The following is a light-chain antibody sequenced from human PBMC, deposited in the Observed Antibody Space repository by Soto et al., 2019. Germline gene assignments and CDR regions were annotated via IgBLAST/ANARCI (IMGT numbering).Light chain of an antibody. V-gene: IGLV2-14*01. CDR1: SCDVGGYDY. CDR2: EVS. CDR3: SSYTSSSTSPYV. J-gene: IGLJ1*01. Sequence: QSALTQPASVSGSPGQSITISCTGTSCDVGGYDYVSWYQQHPGKAPKLMIYEVSNRPSGVFNRFSGSKSGNTASLTISGLQAEDEADYYCSSYTSSSTSPYVFGTGTKVTVL.